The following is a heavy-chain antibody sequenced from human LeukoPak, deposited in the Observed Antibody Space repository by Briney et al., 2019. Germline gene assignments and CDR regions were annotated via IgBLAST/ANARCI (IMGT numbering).Heavy chain of an antibody. CDR2: IADIGGDT. D-gene: IGHD2-8*01. V-gene: IGHV3-23*01. CDR3: VKLAGYCTSRTCWYFEY. Sequence: GGALRLSRAPSRFTLSIYAMSSVRQAPGGGLGWVSLIADIGGDTYYADSVKGRFCISRDNSWNTLYLQMNSLRAEDTAVYYCVKLAGYCTSRTCWYFEYWGQGTLVTVSS. J-gene: IGHJ4*02. CDR1: RFTLSIYA.